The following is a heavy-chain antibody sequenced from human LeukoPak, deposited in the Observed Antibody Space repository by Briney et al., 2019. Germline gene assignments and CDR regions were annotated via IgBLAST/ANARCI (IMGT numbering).Heavy chain of an antibody. CDR1: GFTFSSYE. Sequence: GGSLRLSCAASGFTFSSYEMNWVGQAPGKGLEGVSYISSSGSTIYYADSVKGRFTISRDNAKNSLYLQMTSLRAEDTAVYYCAELGITMIGGVWGKGTTVTISS. J-gene: IGHJ6*04. V-gene: IGHV3-48*03. CDR2: ISSSGSTI. D-gene: IGHD3-10*02. CDR3: AELGITMIGGV.